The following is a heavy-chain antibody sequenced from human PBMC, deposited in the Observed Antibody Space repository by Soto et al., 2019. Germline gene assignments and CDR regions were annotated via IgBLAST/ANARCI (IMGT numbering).Heavy chain of an antibody. J-gene: IGHJ4*02. CDR2: ISGSGGTT. CDR1: GFTFSNYA. Sequence: EVQLLESGGGLVQPGGSLRLSCAASGFTFSNYAMSWVRQTPGKGLEWVSAISGSGGTTYYTDSVRGRFTISRDNSQTTLFLQMNSLRAEDTAVYYCAKEPDGDLGEGDDYWGQGTLVTVSS. CDR3: AKEPDGDLGEGDDY. V-gene: IGHV3-23*01. D-gene: IGHD4-17*01.